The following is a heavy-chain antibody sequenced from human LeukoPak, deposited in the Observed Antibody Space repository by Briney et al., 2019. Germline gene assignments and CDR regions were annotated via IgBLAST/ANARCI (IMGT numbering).Heavy chain of an antibody. CDR3: ARARNDPGRWGYYYYYYMDV. D-gene: IGHD1-14*01. Sequence: GASVKVSCKASGGTFSSYAISWVRQAPGQGLEWMGGIIPIFGTANYAQKFQGRVTITADKSTSTAYMELSSLRSEDTAVYYCARARNDPGRWGYYYYYYMDVWGKGTTVTVSS. CDR2: IIPIFGTA. J-gene: IGHJ6*03. V-gene: IGHV1-69*06. CDR1: GGTFSSYA.